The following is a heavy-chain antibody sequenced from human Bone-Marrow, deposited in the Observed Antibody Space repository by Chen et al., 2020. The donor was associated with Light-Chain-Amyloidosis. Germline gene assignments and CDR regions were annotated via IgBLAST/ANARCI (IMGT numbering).Heavy chain of an antibody. CDR3: ARRRDGYNFDY. Sequence: KGSGYTFPNYWIGWVCQMPGTGLAWMGVIYPDDSDARYSPSFAGQVTISADKSITTAYLQWRSRKASDTAMYYCARRRDGYNFDYWGQGTLVTVSS. J-gene: IGHJ4*02. D-gene: IGHD5-12*01. V-gene: IGHV5-51*01. CDR1: GYTFPNYW. CDR2: IYPDDSDA.